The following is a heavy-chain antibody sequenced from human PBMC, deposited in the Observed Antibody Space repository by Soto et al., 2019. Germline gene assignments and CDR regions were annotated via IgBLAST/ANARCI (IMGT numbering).Heavy chain of an antibody. CDR3: ARGRYGDY. D-gene: IGHD1-1*01. V-gene: IGHV1-18*01. CDR2: ISAHNGNT. CDR1: GYAFTTYG. J-gene: IGHJ4*02. Sequence: QVHLVQSGAEVKKPGASVKVSCKDSGYAFTTYGITWVRQTPGQGLEWMGWISAHNGNTNYAQKLQGRVTVTRDTPTSTAYMELRGLRSDDTAVYYCARGRYGDYWGQGALVTVSS.